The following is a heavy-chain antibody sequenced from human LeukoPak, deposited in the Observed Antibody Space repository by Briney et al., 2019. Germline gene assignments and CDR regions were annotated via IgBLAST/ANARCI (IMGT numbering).Heavy chain of an antibody. V-gene: IGHV1-69*06. CDR2: LIPMFGTP. CDR1: GGTFSNYF. CDR3: ARGRRWELPNDAFDI. J-gene: IGHJ3*02. Sequence: GASVKVSCKASGGTFSNYFITWVRQAPGQGLEWMGGLIPMFGTPNYAQRFEGRLTITADKSGTAAYMELSSLRSEDTAVYYCARGRRWELPNDAFDIWGQGTMVTVSS. D-gene: IGHD1-26*01.